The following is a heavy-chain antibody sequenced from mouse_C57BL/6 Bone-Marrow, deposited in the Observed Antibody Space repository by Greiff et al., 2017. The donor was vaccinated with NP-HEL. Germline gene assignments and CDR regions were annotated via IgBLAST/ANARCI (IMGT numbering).Heavy chain of an antibody. D-gene: IGHD1-1*01. J-gene: IGHJ3*01. Sequence: VQLQQSGTVLARPGASVKMSCKTSGYTFTSYWMHWVKQRPGQGLEWIGAIYPGNSDTSSNQKFKGKAKLTAVTSASTAYMELSSLTNEDSAVYYCTRYYYGSSYGAWFAYWGQGTLVTVSA. CDR2: IYPGNSDT. V-gene: IGHV1-5*01. CDR3: TRYYYGSSYGAWFAY. CDR1: GYTFTSYW.